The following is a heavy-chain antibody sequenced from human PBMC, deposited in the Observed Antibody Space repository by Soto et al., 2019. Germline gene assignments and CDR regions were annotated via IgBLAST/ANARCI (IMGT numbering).Heavy chain of an antibody. CDR2: ISATGIST. Sequence: PGGSLRLSCAASGFTFATYAMSWVRQAPGKGLEWVPAISATGISTHYADSVKGRVTISRDNSANTLSLEMSSLTAEDTAVYYCARDKDTSSWTGFDFWGHGTLVTVSS. D-gene: IGHD1-1*01. CDR3: ARDKDTSSWTGFDF. CDR1: GFTFATYA. V-gene: IGHV3-23*01. J-gene: IGHJ4*01.